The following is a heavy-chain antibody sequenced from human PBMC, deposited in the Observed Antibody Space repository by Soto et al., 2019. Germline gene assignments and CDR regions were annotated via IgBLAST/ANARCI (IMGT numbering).Heavy chain of an antibody. J-gene: IGHJ3*01. Sequence: QVQLVQSGAEVKNPGASVKVSCQASNYLFGAFGISWVRQAPGQGLEWMGWITPYNGNTHYAEKFQDRVTMNAHKSTTTAYMEVGRLTSDDTAVYFCARISARRNDFDVWGQGTVVTVSS. CDR1: NYLFGAFG. D-gene: IGHD1-1*01. CDR3: ARISARRNDFDV. CDR2: ITPYNGNT. V-gene: IGHV1-18*01.